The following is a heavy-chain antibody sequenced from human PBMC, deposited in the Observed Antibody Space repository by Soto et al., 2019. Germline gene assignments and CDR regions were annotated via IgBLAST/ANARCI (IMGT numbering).Heavy chain of an antibody. J-gene: IGHJ6*02. V-gene: IGHV4-31*03. CDR2: NYYSGIT. CDR3: ARGSSIAGLYYGMDV. CDR1: GGSISSSSYY. Sequence: PSETLSLTCTVSGGSISSSSYYWGWIRQPPGKDLEWIGYNYYSGITYYNPSLKSRVTISLDTSKNQFSLKLSSVSAADTAVYYCARGSSIAGLYYGMDVWGQGTTVTVSS. D-gene: IGHD6-6*01.